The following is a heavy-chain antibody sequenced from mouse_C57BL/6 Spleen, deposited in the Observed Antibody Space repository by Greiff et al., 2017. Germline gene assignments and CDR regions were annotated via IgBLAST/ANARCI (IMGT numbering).Heavy chain of an antibody. J-gene: IGHJ1*03. Sequence: DVMLVESEGGLVQPGSSMKLSCTASGFTFSDYYMAWVRQVPEKGLEWVANINYDGSSTYYLDSLKSRFIISRDNAKNILYLQMSSLKSEDTATYYCAREDYYGSRYWYFDVWGTGTTVTVSS. CDR2: INYDGSST. CDR1: GFTFSDYY. D-gene: IGHD1-1*01. V-gene: IGHV5-16*01. CDR3: AREDYYGSRYWYFDV.